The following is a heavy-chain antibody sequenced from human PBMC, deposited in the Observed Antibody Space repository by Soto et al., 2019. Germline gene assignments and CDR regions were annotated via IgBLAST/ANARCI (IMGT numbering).Heavy chain of an antibody. CDR3: ARGLIAVAGPYYYYYYMYV. Sequence: QGELQQWGAGLLKPSETLSLTCAVYGGSFSGYYWSWIRQPPGKGLEWIGEINHSGSTNYNPSLKSRVTISVDTSKNQFSLKLSSVTAADTAVYYCARGLIAVAGPYYYYYYMYVWGKGTTVTVSS. D-gene: IGHD6-19*01. CDR1: GGSFSGYY. J-gene: IGHJ6*03. V-gene: IGHV4-34*01. CDR2: INHSGST.